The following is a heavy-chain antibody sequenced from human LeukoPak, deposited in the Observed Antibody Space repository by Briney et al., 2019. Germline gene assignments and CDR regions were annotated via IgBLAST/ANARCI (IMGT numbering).Heavy chain of an antibody. V-gene: IGHV1-8*01. D-gene: IGHD3-10*01. CDR2: MNPNSGNT. J-gene: IGHJ6*03. Sequence: ASVKVSCKASGHTFTSYDINWVRQATGQGLEWMGWMNPNSGNTGYAQKSQGRVTMTRNTSISTAYMELSSLRSEDTAVYYCARGVTMVRGVLYYYYYYYMDVWGKGTTVTVSS. CDR3: ARGVTMVRGVLYYYYYYYMDV. CDR1: GHTFTSYD.